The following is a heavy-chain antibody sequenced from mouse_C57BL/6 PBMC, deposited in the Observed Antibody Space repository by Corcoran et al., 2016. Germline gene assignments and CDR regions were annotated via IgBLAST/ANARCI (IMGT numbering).Heavy chain of an antibody. V-gene: IGHV1-26*01. J-gene: IGHJ1*03. D-gene: IGHD1-1*01. CDR1: GYTFTDYY. CDR3: ARSGTTVVATRYFDV. Sequence: EVQLQQSGPELVKPGASVKISCKASGYTFTDYYMNWVKQSHGKSLEWIGDINPNNGGTNYNQKFRGKATLTVDKSSSTAYMELRSLTSEDSAVYFCARSGTTVVATRYFDVWGTGTTVTVSS. CDR2: INPNNGGT.